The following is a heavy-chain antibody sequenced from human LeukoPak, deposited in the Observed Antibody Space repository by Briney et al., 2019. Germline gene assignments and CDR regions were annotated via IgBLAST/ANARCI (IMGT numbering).Heavy chain of an antibody. J-gene: IGHJ4*02. CDR1: GFTFSSYW. V-gene: IGHV3-21*01. CDR2: ISSSSYI. CDR3: ARDLDLGVTRWLEPEFDY. D-gene: IGHD5-24*01. Sequence: GGSLRLSCAASGFTFSSYWMHWVRQAPGKGLVWVSSISSSSYIYYADSVKGRFTISRDNAKNSLYLQMNSLRAEDTAVYYCARDLDLGVTRWLEPEFDYWGQGTLVTVSS.